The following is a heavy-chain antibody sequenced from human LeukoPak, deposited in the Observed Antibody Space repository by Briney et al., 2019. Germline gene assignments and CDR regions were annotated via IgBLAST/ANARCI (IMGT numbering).Heavy chain of an antibody. V-gene: IGHV3-23*01. D-gene: IGHD3-10*01. Sequence: GGSLRLSCAASGLTFSSYAMNWVRQASGKGLGWVSGITDNGRKTYYADSVKGRFSISRDNSKNTLYLQMSDLRAEDTAVYYCAKITVATTPNYWGQGTLVTVSS. J-gene: IGHJ4*02. CDR2: ITDNGRKT. CDR3: AKITVATTPNY. CDR1: GLTFSSYA.